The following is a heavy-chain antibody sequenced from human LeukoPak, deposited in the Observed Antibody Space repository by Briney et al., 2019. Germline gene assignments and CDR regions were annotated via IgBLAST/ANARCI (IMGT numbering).Heavy chain of an antibody. Sequence: SETLSLTCAVYGGSFTNYYWSWIRQPPGKGLEWIGEINHSGSTKYNPSLKSRVTISIDTSKNQLSLKLSSVTAADTAVYSCVRHVARAFDIWGQGTKVTVSS. CDR3: VRHVARAFDI. J-gene: IGHJ3*02. V-gene: IGHV4-34*01. CDR2: INHSGST. CDR1: GGSFTNYY.